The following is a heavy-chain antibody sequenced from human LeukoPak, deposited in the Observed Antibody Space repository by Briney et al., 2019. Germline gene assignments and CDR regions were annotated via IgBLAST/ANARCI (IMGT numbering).Heavy chain of an antibody. D-gene: IGHD6-13*01. J-gene: IGHJ4*02. CDR2: IYYSGST. CDR3: ARDGRSSWSRSYFDY. V-gene: IGHV4-39*07. CDR1: GGSISSSSYY. Sequence: SETLSLTCTVSGGSISSSSYYWGWIRQPPGKGLEWIGSIYYSGSTYYNPSLKSRVTISVDTSKNQFSLKLSSVTAADTAVYYCARDGRSSWSRSYFDYWGQGTLVTVSS.